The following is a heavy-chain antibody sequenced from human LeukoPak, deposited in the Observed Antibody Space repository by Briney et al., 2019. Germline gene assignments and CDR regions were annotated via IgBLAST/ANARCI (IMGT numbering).Heavy chain of an antibody. J-gene: IGHJ6*02. CDR2: IKQDGSEK. V-gene: IGHV3-7*01. CDR3: AREGSGWYNYYYGIDV. Sequence: GGSLRLSCAASGFTFSSYWMSWVRQAPGKGLEWVANIKQDGSEKYYVDSVKGRFTISRDNAKNSLYLQMNSLRAEDTAVYYCAREGSGWYNYYYGIDVWGQGTTVTVSS. D-gene: IGHD6-19*01. CDR1: GFTFSSYW.